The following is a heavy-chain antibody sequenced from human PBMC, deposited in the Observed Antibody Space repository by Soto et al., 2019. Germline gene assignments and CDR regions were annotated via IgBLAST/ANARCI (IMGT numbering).Heavy chain of an antibody. D-gene: IGHD6-6*01. J-gene: IGHJ4*02. Sequence: PSETLSLTCTVSGGSISIYYWSWIRQPPGKGLEWIGYINYSGNTNYNPSLRSRVTMSVDTSKKQFSLKVSSVTAADTAVYYCARDSASSSSRGLDSWGQGTLVTVS. CDR2: INYSGNT. CDR3: ARDSASSSSRGLDS. CDR1: GGSISIYY. V-gene: IGHV4-59*01.